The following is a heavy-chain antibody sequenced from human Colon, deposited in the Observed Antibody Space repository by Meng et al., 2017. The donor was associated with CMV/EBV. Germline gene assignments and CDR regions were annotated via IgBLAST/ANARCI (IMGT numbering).Heavy chain of an antibody. V-gene: IGHV3-11*01. Sequence: GESLKLSCAASGFSFNDYSMSWIRQAPGKGLEWISYISSNGRTIYYADSVRGRFTISRDNARNSLFLQMNTLRADDTAVYYCVRTPAAATGWFDPWGQGTLVTVSS. CDR1: GFSFNDYS. CDR2: ISSNGRTI. CDR3: VRTPAAATGWFDP. J-gene: IGHJ5*02. D-gene: IGHD6-13*01.